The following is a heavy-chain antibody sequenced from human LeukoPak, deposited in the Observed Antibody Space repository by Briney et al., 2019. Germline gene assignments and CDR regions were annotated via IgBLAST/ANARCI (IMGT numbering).Heavy chain of an antibody. CDR3: ARVVVVNYDYRFDP. V-gene: IGHV1-2*02. CDR1: GYTFTGYY. D-gene: IGHD3-3*01. J-gene: IGHJ5*02. Sequence: GASVKVSCKASGYTFTGYYMHWVRQAPGQGLEWMGWINPNSGGTNYAQKFQGRVTMTRDTSISTACMELSRLRSDDTAVYYCARVVVVNYDYRFDPWGQGTLVTVSS. CDR2: INPNSGGT.